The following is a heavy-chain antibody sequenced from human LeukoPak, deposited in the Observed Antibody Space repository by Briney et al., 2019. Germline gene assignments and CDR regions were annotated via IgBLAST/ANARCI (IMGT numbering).Heavy chain of an antibody. D-gene: IGHD5-18*01. CDR2: IYYSGST. CDR1: GGSFSGYY. V-gene: IGHV4-34*01. CDR3: ARVSSLWLDY. J-gene: IGHJ4*02. Sequence: PSETLSLTCAVYGGSFSGYYWTWIRQPPGKGLEWIGSIYYSGSTYYNPSLKSRVTISVDTSKNQFSLKLSSVTAADTAVYYCARVSSLWLDYWGQGTLVTVSS.